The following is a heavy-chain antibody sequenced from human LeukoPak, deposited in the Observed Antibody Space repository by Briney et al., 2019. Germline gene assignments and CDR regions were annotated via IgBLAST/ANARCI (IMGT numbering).Heavy chain of an antibody. V-gene: IGHV3-23*01. Sequence: GGSLRLSCAAPGFTFSNYNMNWVRQAPGKGLEWVSAISGGGGSTYYADSVKGRFTISRDNSKNTLYLQMNSLRAEDTAVYYCAKDLSSFDYWGQGTLVTVSS. J-gene: IGHJ4*02. D-gene: IGHD2-2*01. CDR2: ISGGGGST. CDR3: AKDLSSFDY. CDR1: GFTFSNYN.